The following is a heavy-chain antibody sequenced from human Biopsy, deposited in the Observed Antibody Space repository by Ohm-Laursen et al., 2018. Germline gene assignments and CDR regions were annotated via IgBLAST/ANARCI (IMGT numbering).Heavy chain of an antibody. D-gene: IGHD3-16*01. CDR1: GYAVTDYF. Sequence: AASVKVSCKVSGYAVTDYFLHWLRQAPGQGPECMGWISPNSGGTNYAQKFQGRVTMPTDTSTSTVYLELRRLISDDTAVYYCARDIMNRIAGLVARSDVFDVWGQGTLVTVSS. CDR3: ARDIMNRIAGLVARSDVFDV. J-gene: IGHJ3*01. CDR2: ISPNSGGT. V-gene: IGHV1-2*02.